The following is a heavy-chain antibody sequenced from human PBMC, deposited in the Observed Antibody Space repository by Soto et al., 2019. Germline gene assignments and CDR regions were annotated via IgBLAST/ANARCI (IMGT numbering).Heavy chain of an antibody. CDR3: ARDHLTTYDY. D-gene: IGHD4-4*01. V-gene: IGHV3-33*01. J-gene: IGHJ4*02. CDR2: IWYDGSNK. Sequence: QVQLVESGGGVVQPGRSLRLSCAASGFTFSSYGMHWVRQAPGKGLEWVAVIWYDGSNKYYADSVKGRFTISRDNSKNTLYLQMYSLRAEDTAVYYCARDHLTTYDYWGQGILVTVSS. CDR1: GFTFSSYG.